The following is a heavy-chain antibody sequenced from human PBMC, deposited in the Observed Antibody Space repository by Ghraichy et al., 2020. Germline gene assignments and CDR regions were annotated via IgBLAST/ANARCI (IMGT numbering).Heavy chain of an antibody. J-gene: IGHJ4*02. D-gene: IGHD7-27*01. V-gene: IGHV3-7*04. Sequence: SLRLSCAASGFNFGTYWMAWVRQAPGKGLDWVANVRGDGSVAGSVDSVKGRFTFSRDNAKNSLYVQMNSLTDDDTAVYYCARENWGTLDFWGQGALVTVSS. CDR2: VRGDGSVA. CDR3: ARENWGTLDF. CDR1: GFNFGTYW.